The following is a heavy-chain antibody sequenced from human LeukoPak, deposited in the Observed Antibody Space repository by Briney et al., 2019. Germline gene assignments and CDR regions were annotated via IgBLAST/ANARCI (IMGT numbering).Heavy chain of an antibody. CDR2: IYPSDSNT. J-gene: IGHJ4*02. CDR3: ARQGARGFDY. V-gene: IGHV5-51*01. D-gene: IGHD3-16*01. Sequence: GESLKISCKGSGYMFTNYWIGWVRQMPGKGLEWMGIIYPSDSNTRYRPSLQGQVTISADKSISTAYLQWSSLKASDTAMYYCARQGARGFDYWGQGTLVTVSS. CDR1: GYMFTNYW.